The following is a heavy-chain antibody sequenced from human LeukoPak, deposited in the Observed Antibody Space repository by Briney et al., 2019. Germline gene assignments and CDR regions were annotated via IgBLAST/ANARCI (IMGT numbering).Heavy chain of an antibody. J-gene: IGHJ4*02. V-gene: IGHV4-38-2*01. D-gene: IGHD1-26*01. CDR3: ARQFAYTGSY. CDR2: IYHSGST. Sequence: SETLSLTCAVSGYSISSGYYWGWIRQPPGKGLEWIGSIYHSGSTYYNPSLKSRVAISVDTSKNQFSLKLSSVTAADTAVYYCARQFAYTGSYWGRGTLVTVSS. CDR1: GYSISSGYY.